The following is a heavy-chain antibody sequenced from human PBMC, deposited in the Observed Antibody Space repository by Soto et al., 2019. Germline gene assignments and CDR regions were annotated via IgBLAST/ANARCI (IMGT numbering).Heavy chain of an antibody. D-gene: IGHD1-1*01. CDR2: ISGSGGST. J-gene: IGHJ5*02. CDR3: AKGNGANSAGWFRKSDWFDP. V-gene: IGHV3-23*01. CDR1: GFTFSSYA. Sequence: GGSLRLSCAASGFTFSSYAMSWVRQAPGKGLEWVSAISGSGGSTYYADSVKGRFTISRDNSKNTLYLQMNSLRAEDTAVYYCAKGNGANSAGWFRKSDWFDPWGQGTLVTVSS.